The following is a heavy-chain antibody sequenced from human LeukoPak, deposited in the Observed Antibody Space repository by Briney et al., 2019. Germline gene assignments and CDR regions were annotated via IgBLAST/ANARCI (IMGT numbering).Heavy chain of an antibody. CDR2: ISGSGGST. CDR3: ASLVVITKKNAFDI. Sequence: GGSLRLSYAASGFTFSNYGMNWVRQAPGKGLEWVSGISGSGGSTYSADSVKGRFTISRDNSKNTLYLQMNSLRAEDTAVYYCASLVVITKKNAFDIWGQGTMVTVSS. V-gene: IGHV3-23*01. J-gene: IGHJ3*02. D-gene: IGHD3-22*01. CDR1: GFTFSNYG.